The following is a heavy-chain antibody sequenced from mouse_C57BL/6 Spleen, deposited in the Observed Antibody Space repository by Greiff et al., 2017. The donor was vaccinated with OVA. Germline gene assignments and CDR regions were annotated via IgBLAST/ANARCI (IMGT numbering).Heavy chain of an antibody. J-gene: IGHJ3*01. CDR2: IYPRSGNT. D-gene: IGHD2-10*02. CDR3: ASTPLYAAY. Sequence: VQLQQSGAELARPGASVKLSCKASGYTFTSYGISWVKQRTGQGLEWIGEIYPRSGNTYYNEKFKGKATLTADKSSSTAYMELRSLTSEDSAVYFCASTPLYAAYWGQGTLVTVSA. CDR1: GYTFTSYG. V-gene: IGHV1-81*01.